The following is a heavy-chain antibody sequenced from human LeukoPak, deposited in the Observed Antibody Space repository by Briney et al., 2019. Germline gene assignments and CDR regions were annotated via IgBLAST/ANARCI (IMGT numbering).Heavy chain of an antibody. CDR2: INHSGST. Sequence: PSQTLSLTCTVSGGSISSGDYYWSWIRQPPGKGLEWIGEINHSGSTNYNPSLKSRATISVDTSKNQFSLKLSSVTAADTAVYYCARGWYGSGSYYYYYMDVWGKGTTVTVSS. CDR3: ARGWYGSGSYYYYYMDV. V-gene: IGHV4-30-4*08. D-gene: IGHD3-10*01. J-gene: IGHJ6*03. CDR1: GGSISSGDYY.